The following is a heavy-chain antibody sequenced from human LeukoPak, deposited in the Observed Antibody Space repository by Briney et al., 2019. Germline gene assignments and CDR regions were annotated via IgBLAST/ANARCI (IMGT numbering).Heavy chain of an antibody. CDR1: GYTFTTYG. Sequence: ASVKVSCKGSGYTFTTYGVSWVRQAPGQGLEWMGWISGYNGNTKYAQNLQGRATMTTDTSTSTAYMELRSLTFDDTAVYYCARVGSGSNRNSDAFDIWGQGTMVTVSA. D-gene: IGHD1-26*01. CDR2: ISGYNGNT. V-gene: IGHV1-18*01. CDR3: ARVGSGSNRNSDAFDI. J-gene: IGHJ3*02.